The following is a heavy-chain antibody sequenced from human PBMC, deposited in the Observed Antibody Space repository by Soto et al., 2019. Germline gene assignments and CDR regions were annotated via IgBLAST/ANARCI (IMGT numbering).Heavy chain of an antibody. V-gene: IGHV3-30*18. J-gene: IGHJ4*02. CDR1: GFTFSSYG. CDR2: ISYDGSNK. Sequence: QVQLVESGGGVVQPGRSLRLSCAASGFTFSSYGMHWVRQAPGKGLEWVAVISYDGSNKYYADSVKGRFTISRDNSKNTRYLQMNSLRAEDTAVYYCAKGADGCSSTSCFFDYWGQGTLVTVSS. CDR3: AKGADGCSSTSCFFDY. D-gene: IGHD2-2*01.